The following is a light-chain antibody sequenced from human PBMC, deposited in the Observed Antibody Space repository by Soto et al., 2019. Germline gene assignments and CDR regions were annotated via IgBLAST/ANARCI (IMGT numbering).Light chain of an antibody. CDR1: SSDIGAYEY. CDR2: EVN. CDR3: CSHAGNHEV. Sequence: QSALAQPPSASGSPGQSVTISCTGTSSDIGAYEYVSWYQQHPGKAPKLLIYEVNKRPSGVPDRFSGSKSGNTASLIISGLQAEDEADYYCCSHAGNHEVFGGGTKLTVL. J-gene: IGLJ2*01. V-gene: IGLV2-8*01.